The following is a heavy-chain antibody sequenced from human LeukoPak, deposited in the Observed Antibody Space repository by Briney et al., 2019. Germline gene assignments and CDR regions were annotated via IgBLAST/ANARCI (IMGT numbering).Heavy chain of an antibody. CDR3: AKDLIDIVVVPAENWFDP. CDR1: GFTFSSYA. V-gene: IGHV3-23*01. Sequence: GGSLRLSCAASGFTFSSYAMSWVRQAPGKGLEWVSAISGSGGSTYYADSVKGRFTISRDNSKNTLYLQMNSLRAEDTAVYYCAKDLIDIVVVPAENWFDPWGQGTLVTVSS. D-gene: IGHD2-2*01. J-gene: IGHJ5*02. CDR2: ISGSGGST.